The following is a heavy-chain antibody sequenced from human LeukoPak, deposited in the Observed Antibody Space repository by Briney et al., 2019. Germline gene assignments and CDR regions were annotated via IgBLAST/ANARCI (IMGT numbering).Heavy chain of an antibody. CDR2: ISAYNGNT. Sequence: GASVKVSCKASGYTFTSYGISWVRQAPGQGLEWMGWISAYNGNTNYAQKLQGRVTMTTDTSTSTAYMELRSLRFDDTAVYYCARDSQYSYGYAADAFDIWGQGTMVTVSS. D-gene: IGHD5-18*01. V-gene: IGHV1-18*01. J-gene: IGHJ3*02. CDR3: ARDSQYSYGYAADAFDI. CDR1: GYTFTSYG.